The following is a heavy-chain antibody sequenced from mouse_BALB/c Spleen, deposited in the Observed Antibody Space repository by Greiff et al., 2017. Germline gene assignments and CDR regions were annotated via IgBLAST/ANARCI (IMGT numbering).Heavy chain of an antibody. CDR1: GYSITSGYS. D-gene: IGHD1-1*01. V-gene: IGHV3-1*02. CDR3: ANHYYGSREPLFDY. J-gene: IGHJ2*01. Sequence: EVQLQESGPDLVKPSQSLSLTCTVTGYSITSGYSWHWIRQFPGNQLEWMGYIHYSGSTNYNPSLKSRISITRDTSKNQFFLQLNSVTTEDTATYYCANHYYGSREPLFDYWGQGTTLTVSS. CDR2: IHYSGST.